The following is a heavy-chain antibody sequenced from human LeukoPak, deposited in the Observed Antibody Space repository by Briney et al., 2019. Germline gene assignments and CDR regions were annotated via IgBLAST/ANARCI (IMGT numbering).Heavy chain of an antibody. D-gene: IGHD3-22*01. CDR1: GFTFSSYS. CDR2: ISSSSSYI. J-gene: IGHJ4*02. Sequence: PGGSLRLSCAASGFTFSSYSMNWVRQAPGKGLEWVSSISSSSSYIYYADSVKGRFTISRDNAKNSLYLQMNSLRAEDTAVYYCARAKYYYDSSGYYYPSTFDYWGQGTLVTVSS. V-gene: IGHV3-21*01. CDR3: ARAKYYYDSSGYYYPSTFDY.